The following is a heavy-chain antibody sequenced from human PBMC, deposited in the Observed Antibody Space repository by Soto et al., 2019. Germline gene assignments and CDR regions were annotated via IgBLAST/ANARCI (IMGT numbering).Heavy chain of an antibody. CDR1: AFTFNNYA. CDR3: AKSRYSDSSGDFYDY. V-gene: IGHV3-23*01. Sequence: PGGCLRLSCAASAFTFNNYAMSWVRQAPGKGLEWVSAIGGSCRTTYYADSVKGRFTISRDNSNNTLFLQMNSLRAEDTAVYYCAKSRYSDSSGDFYDYWGQGTLVTVSS. CDR2: IGGSCRTT. J-gene: IGHJ4*02. D-gene: IGHD3-22*01.